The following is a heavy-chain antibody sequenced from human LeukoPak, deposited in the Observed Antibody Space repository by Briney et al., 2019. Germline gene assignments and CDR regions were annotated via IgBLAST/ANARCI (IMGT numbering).Heavy chain of an antibody. V-gene: IGHV4-38-2*01. J-gene: IGHJ4*02. CDR3: ARVVRYCSGSSCCWFDY. Sequence: SETLSLTCAVSGYSISSGYYWGWIRQPPGKGLEWIGSIYHSGSTYYNPSLKSRIIISVDTSKNQFSLKLSSVTAADTAVYYCARVVRYCSGSSCCWFDYWGQGTLVTVSS. CDR1: GYSISSGYY. D-gene: IGHD2-15*01. CDR2: IYHSGST.